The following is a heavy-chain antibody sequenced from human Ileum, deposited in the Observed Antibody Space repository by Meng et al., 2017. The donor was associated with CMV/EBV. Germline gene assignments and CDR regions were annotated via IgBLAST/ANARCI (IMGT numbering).Heavy chain of an antibody. D-gene: IGHD6-19*01. J-gene: IGHJ4*02. CDR3: ARHDSYAVAGHR. Sequence: SDPLSFTCPVSGGPISSSSYYGCWIRQPPGKGLEWFGSIYYSGSTYYNPSLKSRVTISVDTSKNQFSLKLSSVTAADTAVYYCARHDSYAVAGHRWGQGTLVTVSS. CDR1: GGPISSSSYY. V-gene: IGHV4-39*01. CDR2: IYYSGST.